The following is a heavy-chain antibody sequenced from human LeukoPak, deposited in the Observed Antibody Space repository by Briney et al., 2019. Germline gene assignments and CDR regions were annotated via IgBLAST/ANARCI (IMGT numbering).Heavy chain of an antibody. CDR3: ARVCRRSTSCLNY. Sequence: ASVKVSCKASGYTFTSYDINWVRQATGQGLEWMGWMNPNSGNTGYAQKFQGRVTITRNTSISTAYMELSSLRSGDTAVYYCARVCRRSTSCLNYWGQGTLVTVSS. J-gene: IGHJ4*02. D-gene: IGHD2-2*01. CDR2: MNPNSGNT. CDR1: GYTFTSYD. V-gene: IGHV1-8*03.